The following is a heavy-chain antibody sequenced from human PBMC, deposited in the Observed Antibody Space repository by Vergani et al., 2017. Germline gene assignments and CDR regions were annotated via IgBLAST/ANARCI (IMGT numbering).Heavy chain of an antibody. V-gene: IGHV4-59*02. CDR2: VSFRGDT. CDR3: ARSRIYYGAGSPDY. J-gene: IGHJ4*02. CDR1: GASVNSYY. D-gene: IGHD3-10*01. Sequence: QMKIQESGPGLVKPSETLSLTCTVSGASVNSYYWSWIRQPPGKGLEWMGYVSFRGDTLYDPSVKGRMTISLNTASNQFSLYLTSVTAADTAVYYCARSRIYYGAGSPDYWGQGTLVTVSS.